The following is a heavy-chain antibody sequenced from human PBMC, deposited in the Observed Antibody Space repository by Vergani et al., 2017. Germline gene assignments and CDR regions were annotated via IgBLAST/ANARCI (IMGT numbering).Heavy chain of an antibody. Sequence: QVQLQESGPGLVKPSETLSLPCTVSGGPVSSVSYYWSSIRQPPGKGLEWIGYIYYSRSTNYNPSLKSRVTISVDTSKNQFSLKLSSVTAADTAVYYCARDSRDYPDGFDIWGQGTMVTVSS. CDR2: IYYSRST. CDR3: ARDSRDYPDGFDI. V-gene: IGHV4-61*01. D-gene: IGHD4-11*01. CDR1: GGPVSSVSYY. J-gene: IGHJ3*02.